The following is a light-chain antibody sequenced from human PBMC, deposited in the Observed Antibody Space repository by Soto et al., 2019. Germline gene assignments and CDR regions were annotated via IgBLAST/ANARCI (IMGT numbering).Light chain of an antibody. CDR3: QQYGSSGT. Sequence: EIVLTHSPGTLSFPPLERATLSCRASQSVSSTYVAWYQQKPGQAPRLLIYDASNRATGIPARFSGSGSGTDFTLTISRLEPEDFAVYYCQQYGSSGTFGQGTKVDIK. V-gene: IGKV3-20*01. J-gene: IGKJ1*01. CDR2: DAS. CDR1: QSVSSTY.